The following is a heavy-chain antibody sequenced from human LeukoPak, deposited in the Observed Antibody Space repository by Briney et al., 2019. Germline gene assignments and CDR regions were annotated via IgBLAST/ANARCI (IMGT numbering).Heavy chain of an antibody. CDR2: ILQDGSEK. J-gene: IGHJ4*02. CDR1: GFTFSNYW. Sequence: GGSLRLSCAVSGFTFSNYWMSWVRQAPGKGLEWVANILQDGSEKYYVDSVKGRFTISRGNAKNSLYLQLNSLGVEDTAVYYCARFDYYGSGALFDYWGQGTLVAVSS. V-gene: IGHV3-7*01. D-gene: IGHD3-10*01. CDR3: ARFDYYGSGALFDY.